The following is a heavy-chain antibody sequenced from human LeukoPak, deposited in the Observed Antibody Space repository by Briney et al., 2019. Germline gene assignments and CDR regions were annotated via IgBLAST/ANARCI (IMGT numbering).Heavy chain of an antibody. D-gene: IGHD3-3*01. CDR3: ARKSGYTVVFDN. V-gene: IGHV4-59*01. CDR1: GASISSYS. CDR2: VYNSGNT. J-gene: IGHJ4*02. Sequence: PSETLSLTCNVSGASISSYSWSWIRQPPGKGLEWIGFVYNSGNTNYNPSLKSRVNMSVDRSKNQFSLELTSVTAADTAIYFCARKSGYTVVFDNWGQGILVSISS.